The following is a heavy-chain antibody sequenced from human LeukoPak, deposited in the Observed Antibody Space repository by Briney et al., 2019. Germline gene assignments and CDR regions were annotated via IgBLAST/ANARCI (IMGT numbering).Heavy chain of an antibody. V-gene: IGHV3-21*01. Sequence: PGGSLRLSCAASGFTFSSYSMNWGRQAPGKGLEWVSSISSSSLYIYYADSVKGRFTISRDNAKNSLYLQMNSLRAEDTAVYYCARYSSDYEADYWGQGPVVPVSS. J-gene: IGHJ4*02. CDR3: ARYSSDYEADY. CDR1: GFTFSSYS. D-gene: IGHD4/OR15-4a*01. CDR2: ISSSSLYI.